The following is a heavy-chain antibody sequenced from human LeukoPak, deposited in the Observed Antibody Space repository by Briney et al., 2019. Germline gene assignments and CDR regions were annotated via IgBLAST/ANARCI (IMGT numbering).Heavy chain of an antibody. D-gene: IGHD2-8*01. CDR2: ISLTGLT. CDR3: SRENGAFSPFGY. V-gene: IGHV4-39*07. CDR1: GASIRSSDY. J-gene: IGHJ4*02. Sequence: SETLSLTCVRSGASIRSSDYYWAWIRQPPGQGLEWIGEISLTGLTHYNPSLESRVTVSLDKSKNQLSLNLTSVTAADTAVYYCSRENGAFSPFGYWGQGTLVTVLS.